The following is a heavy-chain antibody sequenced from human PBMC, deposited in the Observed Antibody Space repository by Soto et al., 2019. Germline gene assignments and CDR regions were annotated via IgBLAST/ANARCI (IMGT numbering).Heavy chain of an antibody. J-gene: IGHJ5*02. CDR1: GGTFSSYA. Sequence: QVQLVQSGAEVKKPGSSVKVSCKASGGTFSSYAISWVRQAPGQGLEWMGGIIPIFGTANYAQKFQGRVTITADKSTSTAYMELSSLRSEDTAVDYCASSFRGGSSDWFDPWGQGTLVTVSS. V-gene: IGHV1-69*06. CDR3: ASSFRGGSSDWFDP. CDR2: IIPIFGTA. D-gene: IGHD2-15*01.